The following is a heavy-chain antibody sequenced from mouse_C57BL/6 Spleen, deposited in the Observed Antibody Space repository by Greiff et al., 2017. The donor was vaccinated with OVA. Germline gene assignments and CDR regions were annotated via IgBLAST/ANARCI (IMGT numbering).Heavy chain of an antibody. CDR3: ARSGWLRQDWYFDV. V-gene: IGHV1-39*01. CDR1: GYSFTDSN. D-gene: IGHD2-2*01. Sequence: EVQLQESGPELVKPGASVKISCKASGYSFTDSNMNWVKQSHGKSLEWIGVINPNYGTTSYNQKFKGKATLTVAQSSSTAYMQLNSLTSEDSAVYYCARSGWLRQDWYFDVWGTGTTVTVSS. J-gene: IGHJ1*03. CDR2: INPNYGTT.